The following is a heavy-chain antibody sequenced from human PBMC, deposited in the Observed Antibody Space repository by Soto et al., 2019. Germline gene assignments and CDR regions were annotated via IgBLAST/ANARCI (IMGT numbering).Heavy chain of an antibody. CDR3: ARDGRRQQLVRGYYYGMDV. CDR1: GGSISSGGYY. Sequence: QVQLQESGPGLVKPSQTLSLTCTVSGGSISSGGYYWSWIRQHPGKGLEWIGYIYYSGSTYYNPSLKSRVTISVDTSKNQFSLKLSSVTAADTAVYYCARDGRRQQLVRGYYYGMDVWGQGTTVTVSS. V-gene: IGHV4-31*03. J-gene: IGHJ6*02. CDR2: IYYSGST. D-gene: IGHD6-13*01.